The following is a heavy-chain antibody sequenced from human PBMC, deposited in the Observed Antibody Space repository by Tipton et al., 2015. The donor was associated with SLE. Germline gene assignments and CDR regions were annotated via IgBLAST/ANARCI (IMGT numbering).Heavy chain of an antibody. CDR3: ARGHGIAAAGPFDY. J-gene: IGHJ4*02. V-gene: IGHV4-4*07. CDR1: GDSINSHY. Sequence: TLSLTCTVSGDSINSHYWSWIRQPAGKGLEWIGHIYTSGSTNYNPSLKSRVTISVDTSKNQFSLKLSSVTAADTAVYYCARGHGIAAAGPFDYWGQGTLVTVSS. CDR2: IYTSGST. D-gene: IGHD6-13*01.